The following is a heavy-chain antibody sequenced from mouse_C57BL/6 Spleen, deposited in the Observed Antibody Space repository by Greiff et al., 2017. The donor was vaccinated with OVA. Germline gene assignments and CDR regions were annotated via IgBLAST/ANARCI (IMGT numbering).Heavy chain of an antibody. V-gene: IGHV1-64*01. CDR3: ARSDYEGNAMDY. CDR2: IHPNSGST. D-gene: IGHD2-4*01. Sequence: QVQLQQPGAELVKPGASVKLSCKASGYTFTSYWMHWVKQRPGQGLEWIGMIHPNSGSTNYNEKFKSKATLTVDKSSSTAYMQLSSLTSEDSAVYYGARSDYEGNAMDYWGQGTSVTVSS. CDR1: GYTFTSYW. J-gene: IGHJ4*01.